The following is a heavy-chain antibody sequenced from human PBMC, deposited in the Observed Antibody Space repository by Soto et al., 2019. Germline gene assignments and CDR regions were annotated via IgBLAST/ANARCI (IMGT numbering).Heavy chain of an antibody. CDR2: IYTSASI. V-gene: IGHV4-4*07. D-gene: IGHD6-19*01. J-gene: IGHJ6*02. CDR3: ARDREAGYNFYYGMDV. Sequence: SETLSLTCSVSGADINTYSWTWIRQPAGKGLEWIGRIYTSASINYNPSLKGRVTLSVDTSTNQVSLRLASVTAADTAIYYCARDREAGYNFYYGMDVWGRGTTVTVSS. CDR1: GADINTYS.